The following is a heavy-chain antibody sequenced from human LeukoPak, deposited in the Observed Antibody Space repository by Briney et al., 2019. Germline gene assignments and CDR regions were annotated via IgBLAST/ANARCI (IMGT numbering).Heavy chain of an antibody. CDR3: SKHYYHSSGSYYGMDV. CDR1: GFTFSSYA. J-gene: IGHJ6*02. D-gene: IGHD3-22*01. Sequence: GGSLRLSCAASGFTFSSYAMSWVRQAPGKGLEWVSAISASGSSTFHADSVKGRFTISRDNSKNTLYLQMNSLRAEDTAVYYCSKHYYHSSGSYYGMDVWGQGTTVTVSS. V-gene: IGHV3-23*01. CDR2: ISASGSST.